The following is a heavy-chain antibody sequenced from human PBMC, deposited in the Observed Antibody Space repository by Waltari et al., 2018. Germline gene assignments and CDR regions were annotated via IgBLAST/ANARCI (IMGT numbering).Heavy chain of an antibody. CDR1: GGSFSGYY. Sequence: QVQLQQWGAGLLKPSETLSLTCAVYGGSFSGYYWSWIRQPPGKGLEWIGEITHSGSTNYNPSLKSRVTISVDTSKNQFSLKLSSVTAADTAVYYCARGYSYGYHAAFDIWGQGTMVTVSS. J-gene: IGHJ3*02. CDR3: ARGYSYGYHAAFDI. D-gene: IGHD5-18*01. V-gene: IGHV4-34*01. CDR2: ITHSGST.